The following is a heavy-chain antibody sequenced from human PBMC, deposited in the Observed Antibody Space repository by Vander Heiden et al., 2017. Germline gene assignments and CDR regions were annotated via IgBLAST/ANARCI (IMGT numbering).Heavy chain of an antibody. D-gene: IGHD7-27*01. J-gene: IGHJ3*02. Sequence: EVQLLESGAVLVQPGGSLSLSCAASGLPSSSYAMSWVRQAPGKGLEWVSAISGSGGSTYYADSVKGRFTISRDNSKNTLYLQMNSLRAEDTAVYYCAKDLGTSEDDAFDIWGQGTMVTVSS. CDR2: ISGSGGST. CDR3: AKDLGTSEDDAFDI. V-gene: IGHV3-23*01. CDR1: GLPSSSYA.